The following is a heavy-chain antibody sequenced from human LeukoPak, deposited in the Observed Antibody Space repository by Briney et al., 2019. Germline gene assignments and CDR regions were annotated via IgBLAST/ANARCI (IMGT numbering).Heavy chain of an antibody. V-gene: IGHV3-7*01. CDR1: GFTFSSYG. Sequence: GGSLRLSCAASGFTFSSYGMYWVRQAPGKGLEWVANIKQDGSEKYYVDSVKGRFTISRDNAKNTLYLQMGSLRAEDMAVYYCASSHYYYMDVWGKGTTVTISS. CDR2: IKQDGSEK. J-gene: IGHJ6*03. CDR3: ASSHYYYMDV.